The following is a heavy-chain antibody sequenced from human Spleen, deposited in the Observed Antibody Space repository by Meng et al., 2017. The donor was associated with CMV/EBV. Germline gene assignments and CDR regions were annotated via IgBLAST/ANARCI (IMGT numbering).Heavy chain of an antibody. CDR3: ARVSGSSWLSFYFDH. J-gene: IGHJ4*02. CDR2: ISWNRGSI. V-gene: IGHV3-9*01. Sequence: SLKISCAASGFSFDDYAMHWVRQAPGKGLEWVSGISWNRGSIGYADSVKGRFTISRDNAKNSLYLQMNSLRAEDTAVYYCARVSGSSWLSFYFDHWGQGTLVTVSS. D-gene: IGHD6-13*01. CDR1: GFSFDDYA.